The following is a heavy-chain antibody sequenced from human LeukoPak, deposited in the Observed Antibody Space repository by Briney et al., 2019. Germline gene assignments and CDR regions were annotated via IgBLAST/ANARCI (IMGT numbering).Heavy chain of an antibody. J-gene: IGHJ3*02. CDR1: GFTFSSYS. V-gene: IGHV3-21*01. D-gene: IGHD5-24*01. CDR2: ISSSSSYI. CDR3: ARGADGYNYGAFDI. Sequence: GGSLRLSCAASGFTFSSYSMNWVRQAPGKGLEWVSSISSSSSYIYYADSVKGRFTISRDNAKNSLYLQMNSLRAEDTAVYYCARGADGYNYGAFDIWGQGTMVTVSS.